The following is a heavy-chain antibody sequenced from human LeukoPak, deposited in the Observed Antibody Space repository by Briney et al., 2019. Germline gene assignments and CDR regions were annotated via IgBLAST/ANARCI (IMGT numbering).Heavy chain of an antibody. CDR1: GFTFSDYS. CDR2: ITRTSDTI. J-gene: IGHJ4*02. V-gene: IGHV3-48*01. D-gene: IGHD3-22*01. Sequence: GGSLRLSCEASGFTFSDYSMNWVRQAPGEGLEWLSYITRTSDTIYYADSVKGRFTSSRDNAKNSVYLQMNSLRAEDTAVYYCARSSGYPYFDYWGQGTLVTVSS. CDR3: ARSSGYPYFDY.